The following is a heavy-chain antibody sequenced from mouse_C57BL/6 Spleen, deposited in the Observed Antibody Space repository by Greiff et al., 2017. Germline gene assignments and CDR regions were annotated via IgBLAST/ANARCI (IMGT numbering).Heavy chain of an antibody. D-gene: IGHD2-4*01. Sequence: QVQLQQPGAELVKPGASVQMSCKASGYTFTSYWITWVKQRPGQGLEWIGDIYPGSGSTNYNEKFKSKATLTVDTSSSTAYMQLSSLTSEDSAVYYCARWIPYDYDSYYFDYWGQGTTLTVSS. V-gene: IGHV1-55*01. J-gene: IGHJ2*01. CDR2: IYPGSGST. CDR1: GYTFTSYW. CDR3: ARWIPYDYDSYYFDY.